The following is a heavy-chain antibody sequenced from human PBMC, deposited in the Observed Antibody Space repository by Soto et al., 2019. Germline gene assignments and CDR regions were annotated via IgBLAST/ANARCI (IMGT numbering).Heavy chain of an antibody. CDR2: ISGYNGNT. CDR1: GYSFTTYG. Sequence: QVQLVQSRGEVKKPGASVKVSCKTSGYSFTTYGISWVRQAPGQGLEWMGWISGYNGNTNYAQKLKGRLTTTTDTSTSTAYMELRSLTSDDTAVYYCAREGPAPYYYSGMDVWGQGSTVTVSS. CDR3: AREGPAPYYYSGMDV. V-gene: IGHV1-18*01. J-gene: IGHJ6*02.